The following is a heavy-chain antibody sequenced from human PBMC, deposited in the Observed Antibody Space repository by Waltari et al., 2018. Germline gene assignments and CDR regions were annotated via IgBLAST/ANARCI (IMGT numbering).Heavy chain of an antibody. Sequence: QVQLQESGPGLVKPSETLSLTCTVSGGSTSSYYWSWIRQPPGKGLEWIGYIYYSGSTNYTPSLKSRVTISVDTSKNQFSLKLSSVTAADTAVYYCATYYSSGWYGTFDYWGQGTLVTVSS. CDR2: IYYSGST. J-gene: IGHJ4*02. V-gene: IGHV4-59*01. D-gene: IGHD6-19*01. CDR1: GGSTSSYY. CDR3: ATYYSSGWYGTFDY.